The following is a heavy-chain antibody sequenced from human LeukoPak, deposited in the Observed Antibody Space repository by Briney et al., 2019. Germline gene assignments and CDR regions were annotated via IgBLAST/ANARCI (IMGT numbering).Heavy chain of an antibody. V-gene: IGHV4-39*01. CDR2: IYYSGTI. Sequence: PSETLSLTCTVSGGSISSSSYYWGWIRQPPGKGLEWIGSIYYSGTIYYNPSLKSRVTISVDTSKNQFSLRLRSVTAADTAVYYCARHEEEDGYNAKTFDYWGQGTLVTVPS. CDR3: ARHEEEDGYNAKTFDY. CDR1: GGSISSSSYY. D-gene: IGHD5-24*01. J-gene: IGHJ4*02.